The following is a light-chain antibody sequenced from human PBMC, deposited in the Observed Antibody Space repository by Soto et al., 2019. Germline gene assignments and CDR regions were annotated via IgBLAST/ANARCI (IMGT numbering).Light chain of an antibody. J-gene: IGLJ2*01. V-gene: IGLV2-14*01. CDR2: EVS. CDR3: SSYSSISTRVV. Sequence: QSALTQPASVSGSPGQSITISCTGTSSDVGGYNYVSWYQQHPGRAPKLMIFEVSNRPSGISHRFSGSKSGNTASLTISGLQAEDEADYFCSSYSSISTRVVFGGGTKLTVL. CDR1: SSDVGGYNY.